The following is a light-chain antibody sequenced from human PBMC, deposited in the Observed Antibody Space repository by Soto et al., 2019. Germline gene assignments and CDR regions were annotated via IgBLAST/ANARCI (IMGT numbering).Light chain of an antibody. CDR1: QSVSSY. V-gene: IGKV3-11*01. J-gene: IGKJ1*01. CDR3: QQRSNWLRT. CDR2: DAS. Sequence: EIVLTQSPATLSLSPGERATLSCRASQSVSSYLAWYQQKPGQAPRLLIYDASNRATGIPARFSGSGSGKELTLHTSRLEPEEFAVYYCQQRSNWLRTFGQGTKV.